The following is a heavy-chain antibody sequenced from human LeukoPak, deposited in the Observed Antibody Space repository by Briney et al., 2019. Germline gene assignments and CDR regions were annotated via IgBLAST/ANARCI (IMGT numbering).Heavy chain of an antibody. CDR1: GFSLSTSGVG. J-gene: IGHJ4*02. CDR2: VYWDDDK. V-gene: IGHV2-5*02. CDR3: AHRLNSSWSFDS. Sequence: SGPTLVKPTQTLTLTCTFSGFSLSTSGVGVAWIRQPPEKALEWLALVYWDDDKRYSPSLKSRLTITKDTSKNQVVLRMTDMDPVDTATYYCAHRLNSSWSFDSWGQGTLVTVSS. D-gene: IGHD6-13*01.